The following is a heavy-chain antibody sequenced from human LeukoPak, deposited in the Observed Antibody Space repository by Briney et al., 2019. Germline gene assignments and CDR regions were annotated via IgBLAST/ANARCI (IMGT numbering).Heavy chain of an antibody. CDR3: AKRDSSNMAYFDP. J-gene: IGHJ5*02. D-gene: IGHD6-13*01. V-gene: IGHV3-23*01. CDR2: ISGSGSST. Sequence: GGSLRLSCAASGFTFSSSGMSWVRQAPGKGLEWVSTISGSGSSTYYADSVKGRFTISRDNSKNTLYLQMNSLRAEDTAIYYCAKRDSSNMAYFDPWGQGTLVTVSS. CDR1: GFTFSSSG.